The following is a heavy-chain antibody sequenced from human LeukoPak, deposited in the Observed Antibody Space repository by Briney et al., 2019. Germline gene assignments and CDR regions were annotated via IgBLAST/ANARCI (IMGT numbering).Heavy chain of an antibody. CDR2: ISYDGSNK. CDR1: GFTFSSYA. D-gene: IGHD1-20*01. J-gene: IGHJ4*02. V-gene: IGHV3-30-3*01. Sequence: GRSLRLSCAASGFTFSSYAMHWVRQAPGKGLEWVAVISYDGSNKYYADSVKGRFTISRDNSKNTLYLQMNSLRAEDTAVYYCAKDALYNWNRPYYFDYWGQGTLVTVSS. CDR3: AKDALYNWNRPYYFDY.